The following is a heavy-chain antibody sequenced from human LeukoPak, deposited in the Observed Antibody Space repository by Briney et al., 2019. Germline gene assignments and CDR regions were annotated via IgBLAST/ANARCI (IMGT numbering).Heavy chain of an antibody. V-gene: IGHV4-59*08. J-gene: IGHJ4*02. D-gene: IGHD6-19*01. CDR3: ARHGHLGIAVAGPTFDY. CDR1: GGSISSYY. Sequence: SETLSLTCTVSGGSISSYYWSWIRQPPGKGLEWVGYIYYSGSTNYNPSLKSRVTISVDTSKNQFSLKLSSVTAADTAVYYCARHGHLGIAVAGPTFDYWGQGTLVTVSS. CDR2: IYYSGST.